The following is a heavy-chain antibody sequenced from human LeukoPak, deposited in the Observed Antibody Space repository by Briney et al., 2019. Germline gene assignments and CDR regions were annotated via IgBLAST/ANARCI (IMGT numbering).Heavy chain of an antibody. CDR2: IRTTAEGAKYA. D-gene: IGHD3-9*01. J-gene: IGHJ4*02. CDR1: GLSFTDYP. CDR3: ATDQRYAFDY. Sequence: GSLRLSCATSGLSFTDYPMNWVRQAPGKGLEWISNIRTTAEGAKYAYYADSVKGRVTISRDDGKNTLYLHMNSLRDDDTAVYYCATDQRYAFDYWGQGILVTVSS. V-gene: IGHV3-48*02.